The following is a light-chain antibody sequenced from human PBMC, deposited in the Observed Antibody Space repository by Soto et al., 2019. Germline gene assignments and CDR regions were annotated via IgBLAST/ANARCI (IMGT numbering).Light chain of an antibody. CDR1: QDISDY. CDR2: GAS. Sequence: AIRMTQSPSSLSASTGDTVIITCRASQDISDYVAWYQHKPGXDPXXLIYGASTLQSGVPPRFSGSGSETEFMLTISRMQSEDFATYYCQQYYSSYSFGQGTKVDIK. J-gene: IGKJ2*03. CDR3: QQYYSSYS. V-gene: IGKV1-8*01.